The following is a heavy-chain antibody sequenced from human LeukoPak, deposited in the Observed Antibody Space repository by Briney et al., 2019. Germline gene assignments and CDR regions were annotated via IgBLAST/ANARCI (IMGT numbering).Heavy chain of an antibody. CDR3: AKPQGRPIAAAGSSFDY. V-gene: IGHV3-30*02. D-gene: IGHD6-13*01. J-gene: IGHJ4*02. CDR1: GFTFSSYG. Sequence: PGGSLRLSCAASGFTFSSYGMHWVRQAPGKGLEWVAFIRYDGSNKYYADSVKGRFTISRDNSKNTLYLQMNSLRAEDTAVYYCAKPQGRPIAAAGSSFDYWGQGTLVTVSS. CDR2: IRYDGSNK.